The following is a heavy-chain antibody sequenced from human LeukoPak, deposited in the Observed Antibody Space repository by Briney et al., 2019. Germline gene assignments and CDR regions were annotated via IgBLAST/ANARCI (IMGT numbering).Heavy chain of an antibody. V-gene: IGHV1-2*02. D-gene: IGHD3-10*01. J-gene: IGHJ4*02. Sequence: GASVKVSCKASGYTFTGYYMHWVRQAPGQGLEWMGWINPNSGGTNYAQKFQGRVTMTRDTSISTAYMELSRLRSDDTAVYYCASQPWFGEPRSPFDYWGQGTLVTVSS. CDR3: ASQPWFGEPRSPFDY. CDR1: GYTFTGYY. CDR2: INPNSGGT.